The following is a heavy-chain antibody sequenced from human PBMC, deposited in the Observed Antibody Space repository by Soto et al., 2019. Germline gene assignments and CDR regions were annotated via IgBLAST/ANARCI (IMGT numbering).Heavy chain of an antibody. CDR3: ARDPDLTLVTTLDY. V-gene: IGHV1-3*01. CDR1: GYTFRAYP. Sequence: QVQLVQSGAEVKKPGASVKVSCKASGYTFRAYPIYWVRQAPGQRLECMGWINASNGNTRYSEKFEGRVTFTRDTSATTAYMEFSSLRSEDTAVYFCARDPDLTLVTTLDYWGQGTPVTVSS. CDR2: INASNGNT. D-gene: IGHD4-17*01. J-gene: IGHJ4*02.